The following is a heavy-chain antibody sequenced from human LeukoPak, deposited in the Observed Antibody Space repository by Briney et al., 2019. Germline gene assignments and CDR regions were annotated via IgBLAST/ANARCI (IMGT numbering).Heavy chain of an antibody. Sequence: GRSLRLSCAASGFTFSSYGMHWVRQAPGKGLEWVAVIWYDGSNKYYADSVKGRFTISRDNSKNTLYLQMNSLRAEDTAVYYCANTEQQLVPSSGFDYWGQGTLVTVSS. CDR1: GFTFSSYG. J-gene: IGHJ4*02. CDR3: ANTEQQLVPSSGFDY. D-gene: IGHD6-13*01. CDR2: IWYDGSNK. V-gene: IGHV3-33*06.